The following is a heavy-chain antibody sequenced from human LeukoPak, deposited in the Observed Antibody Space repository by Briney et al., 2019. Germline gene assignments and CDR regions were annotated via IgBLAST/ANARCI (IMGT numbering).Heavy chain of an antibody. CDR2: IIPIFGTA. V-gene: IGHV1-69*06. D-gene: IGHD4-17*01. J-gene: IGHJ4*02. CDR1: GGTFSSYA. Sequence: SVKVSCKASGGTFSSYAISWVRQAPGQGLEWMGGIIPIFGTANYAQKFQGRVTMTEDTSTDTAYMELSGLRSEDTAVYYCAAGWTTSLDYWGQGTLVTVSS. CDR3: AAGWTTSLDY.